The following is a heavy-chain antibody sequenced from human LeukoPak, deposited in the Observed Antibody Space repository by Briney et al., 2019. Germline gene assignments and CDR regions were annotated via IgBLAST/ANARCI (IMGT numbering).Heavy chain of an antibody. D-gene: IGHD1-26*01. CDR1: GGSISSYY. CDR3: ARDEATTTLKGFDP. J-gene: IGHJ5*02. V-gene: IGHV4-4*07. Sequence: SETLSLTCTVSGGSISSYYWSWIRQPAGKGLEWIGRIYTSGSTNYNPSLKSRVTISVDTSKNQFSLKLSSMTAANTAVYYWARDEATTTLKGFDPWGQGTLVTVSS. CDR2: IYTSGST.